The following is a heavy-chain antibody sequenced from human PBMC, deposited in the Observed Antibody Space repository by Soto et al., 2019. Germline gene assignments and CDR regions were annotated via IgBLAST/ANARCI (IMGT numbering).Heavy chain of an antibody. Sequence: GASVEVSCKASGGTFTSYAISWGRQAPGQGLEWMGGIIPIFGTANYAQKFQGRVTITEDESTSTAYMGLSSLRSEDTAVYYCARYANYYDSSGYYNPARYYYYGMDVWGQGTTVTVS. CDR1: GGTFTSYA. CDR3: ARYANYYDSSGYYNPARYYYYGMDV. V-gene: IGHV1-69*13. CDR2: IIPIFGTA. J-gene: IGHJ6*02. D-gene: IGHD3-22*01.